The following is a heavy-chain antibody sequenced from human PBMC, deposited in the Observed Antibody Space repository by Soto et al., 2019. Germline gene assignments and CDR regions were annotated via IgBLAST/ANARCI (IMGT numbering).Heavy chain of an antibody. CDR3: ANHRYNWNDYYYYYGMDV. J-gene: IGHJ6*02. D-gene: IGHD1-1*01. Sequence: GGSLRLSCAASGFTFSSYAMSWVRQAPGKGLEWVSAISGSGGSTYYADSVKGRFTISRDNSKNTLYLQMNSLRAEDTAVYYCANHRYNWNDYYYYYGMDVWGQGTTVTVSS. CDR2: ISGSGGST. V-gene: IGHV3-23*01. CDR1: GFTFSSYA.